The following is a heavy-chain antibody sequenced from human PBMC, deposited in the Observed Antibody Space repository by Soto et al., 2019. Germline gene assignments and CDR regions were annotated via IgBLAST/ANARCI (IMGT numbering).Heavy chain of an antibody. V-gene: IGHV1-2*02. Sequence: GASVKVSCKASGYTFTGYYMHWVRQAPGQGLEWMGWINPNSGGTNYAQKFQGRVTMTRDTSISTAYMELSRLRSDDTAVYYCARDGRRVGMATINWFDPWGQGTLVTVSS. CDR3: ARDGRRVGMATINWFDP. CDR1: GYTFTGYY. D-gene: IGHD5-12*01. CDR2: INPNSGGT. J-gene: IGHJ5*02.